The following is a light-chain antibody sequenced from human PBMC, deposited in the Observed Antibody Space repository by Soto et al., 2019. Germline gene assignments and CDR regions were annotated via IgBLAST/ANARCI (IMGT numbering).Light chain of an antibody. Sequence: EIVLTQSPGTLSLSPGERATLSCRVSQSVSSSYLAWYQQKPGQAPRLLIYGASSRAPGIPDRFSGSGSGTDFPLTISRLEPEDFAVYYCHLYGCSPPYTFGQRTKLQIK. CDR3: HLYGCSPPYT. CDR1: QSVSSSY. J-gene: IGKJ2*01. V-gene: IGKV3-20*01. CDR2: GAS.